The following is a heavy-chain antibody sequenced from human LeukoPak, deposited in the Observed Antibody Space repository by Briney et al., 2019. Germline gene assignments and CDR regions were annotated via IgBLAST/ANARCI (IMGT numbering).Heavy chain of an antibody. CDR1: GGSISSYY. V-gene: IGHV4-4*07. CDR3: AKSNGYGLIDI. J-gene: IGHJ3*02. Sequence: SETLSLTCTVSGGSISSYYWSWIRQPAGKGLERIGRIYTSGSTNYNPSLKSRVTMSVDTSRNQFSLELNSVTAADTAVYYCAKSNGYGLIDIWGQGTMVTVSS. CDR2: IYTSGST. D-gene: IGHD3-22*01.